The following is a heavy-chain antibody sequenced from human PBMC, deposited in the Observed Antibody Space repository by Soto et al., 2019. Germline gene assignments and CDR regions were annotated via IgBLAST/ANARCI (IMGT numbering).Heavy chain of an antibody. J-gene: IGHJ6*02. Sequence: PGGSLRLSCAAPGFTFSSYAMHWVRQAPGKGLEWVAVISYDGSNKYYADSVKGRFTISRDNSKNTLYLQMNSLRAEDTAVYYCARDRGKYSSSPFSMDVWGQGTTVTVSS. CDR1: GFTFSSYA. D-gene: IGHD6-6*01. CDR3: ARDRGKYSSSPFSMDV. CDR2: ISYDGSNK. V-gene: IGHV3-30-3*01.